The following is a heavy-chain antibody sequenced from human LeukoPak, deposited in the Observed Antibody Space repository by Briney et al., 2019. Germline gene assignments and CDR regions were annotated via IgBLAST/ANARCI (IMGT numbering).Heavy chain of an antibody. Sequence: SETLSLTCTISGGSISNYYWSWIRQPPGKRLEWLGYIYYNGGSRYNPSLESRVTMSVDTSRNQFSLELSSVTAADTAVYFCARDAYAYAYGPFDFWGQGTLVTVSS. V-gene: IGHV4-59*12. CDR2: IYYNGGS. CDR3: ARDAYAYAYGPFDF. J-gene: IGHJ4*02. CDR1: GGSISNYY. D-gene: IGHD3-16*01.